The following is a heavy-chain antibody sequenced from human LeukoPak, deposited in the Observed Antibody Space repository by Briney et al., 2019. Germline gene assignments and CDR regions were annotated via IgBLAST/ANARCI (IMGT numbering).Heavy chain of an antibody. CDR2: INHSGST. D-gene: IGHD2-8*01. Sequence: SETLSLTCAVYGGSFSGYYWSWIRQPPGKGLEWIGEINHSGSTNYNPSLKSRVTISVDTSKNQFSLKLSSVTAADTAVYYCARGGMVYVTQVTDLDYWGQGTLVTVSS. J-gene: IGHJ4*02. CDR3: ARGGMVYVTQVTDLDY. V-gene: IGHV4-34*01. CDR1: GGSFSGYY.